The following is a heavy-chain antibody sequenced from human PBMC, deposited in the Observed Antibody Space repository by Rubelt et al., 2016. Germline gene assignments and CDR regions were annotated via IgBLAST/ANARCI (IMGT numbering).Heavy chain of an antibody. D-gene: IGHD3-3*01. V-gene: IGHV1-46*01. Sequence: QVQLVQSGAEVKKPGASVKVSCKASGYTFTSYYMHWVRQAPGQGLEWMGIINPSGGSTSYDQKFQGRVTMTRDTSPSTVYMELSSLRSEDTAVYYCARSPRYDFEDNWFDPWGQGTLVTVSS. CDR2: INPSGGST. J-gene: IGHJ5*02. CDR3: ARSPRYDFEDNWFDP. CDR1: GYTFTSYY.